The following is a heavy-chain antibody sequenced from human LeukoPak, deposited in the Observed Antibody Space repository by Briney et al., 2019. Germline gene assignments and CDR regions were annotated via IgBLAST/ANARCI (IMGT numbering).Heavy chain of an antibody. V-gene: IGHV5-51*01. Sequence: GXALKISCKGSGYTFSSYWIGWVRQMPGKGLEWMGIIYPDDSDTRYSPSFKGQVTISADKSISTAYLQWSSLKASDTAMYYCARLAYCSNDVCYSNYYYSMDVWGKGTTVTVSS. D-gene: IGHD2-8*01. J-gene: IGHJ6*03. CDR1: GYTFSSYW. CDR3: ARLAYCSNDVCYSNYYYSMDV. CDR2: IYPDDSDT.